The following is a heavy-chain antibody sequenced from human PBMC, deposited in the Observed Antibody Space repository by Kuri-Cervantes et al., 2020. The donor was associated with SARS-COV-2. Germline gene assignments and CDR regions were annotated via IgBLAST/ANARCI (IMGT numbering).Heavy chain of an antibody. CDR3: TTDSITGPIMDV. V-gene: IGHV3-15*01. D-gene: IGHD1-20*01. CDR1: GSTSSNAW. J-gene: IGHJ6*03. Sequence: GRSRRPSWAPSGSTSSNAWMSWVRQAPGKGMEWVGCIQSITDGGTTDYAAPVKGRCTISREASKNTLYLQMNSLKTEDTAVYYCTTDSITGPIMDVWGKGTTVTVSS. CDR2: IQSITDGGTT.